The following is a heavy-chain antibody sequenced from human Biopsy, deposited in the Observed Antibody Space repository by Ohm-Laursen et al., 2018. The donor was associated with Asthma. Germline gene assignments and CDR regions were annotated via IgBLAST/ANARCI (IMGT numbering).Heavy chain of an antibody. D-gene: IGHD3-3*02. Sequence: SLRLSCAASGFTFSNYVMSWVRQAPGKGLEWVANIKHDGSEKNHVDSLKGRFTISRDNAKNSLYLQMNSLRAEDTAVYYCARTFHFWSPYHAEHYQLWGQGTLVTVSS. CDR3: ARTFHFWSPYHAEHYQL. CDR2: IKHDGSEK. J-gene: IGHJ1*01. V-gene: IGHV3-7*01. CDR1: GFTFSNYV.